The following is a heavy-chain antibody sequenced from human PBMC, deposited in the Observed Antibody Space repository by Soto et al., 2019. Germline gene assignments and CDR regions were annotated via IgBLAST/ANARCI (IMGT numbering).Heavy chain of an antibody. J-gene: IGHJ6*02. CDR1: GYTFTIYA. CDR3: ARGAYSDFWGGWGAGGGIDV. CDR2: INAGNGNT. D-gene: IGHD3-3*01. Sequence: QVQLVQSGAEVKKPGASVKVSCKASGYTFTIYAMHWVRQAPGQRLEWRGWINAGNGNTKYSQKFQGSVTITSDTSAITAYTEVGSVRSEDTGVYYCARGAYSDFWGGWGAGGGIDVWGQGTTVTVSS. V-gene: IGHV1-3*01.